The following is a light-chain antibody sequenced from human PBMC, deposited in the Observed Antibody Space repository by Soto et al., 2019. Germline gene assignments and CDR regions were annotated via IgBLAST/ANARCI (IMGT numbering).Light chain of an antibody. J-gene: IGLJ3*02. Sequence: QSVLTQPASVSGSPGQSITISCTGTSSDVGGYKYVSWYQKHPGKAPKVIIFEGSSRPSGVSNRFSGSKSGNTASLTISGIQAEDEDDDAYSSYTSTGTIWLFGAGTKVTVL. CDR2: EGS. V-gene: IGLV2-14*01. CDR1: SSDVGGYKY. CDR3: SSYTSTGTIWL.